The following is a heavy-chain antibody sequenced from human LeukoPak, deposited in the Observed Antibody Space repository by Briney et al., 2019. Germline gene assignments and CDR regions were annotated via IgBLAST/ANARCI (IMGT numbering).Heavy chain of an antibody. Sequence: GASVKVSCKASGYSLTSHALHWVRQAPGQRLEWMGWINAGNGDTKYSQEFQGRVTITTDPSVNTAYMDLNSLRSDDMAVYYCARGFSGWYSFDSWGQGTLLAVSS. CDR2: INAGNGDT. CDR3: ARGFSGWYSFDS. CDR1: GYSLTSHA. D-gene: IGHD6-19*01. V-gene: IGHV1-3*03. J-gene: IGHJ4*02.